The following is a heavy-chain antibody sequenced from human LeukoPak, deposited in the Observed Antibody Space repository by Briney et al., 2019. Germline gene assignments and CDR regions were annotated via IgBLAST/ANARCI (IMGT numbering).Heavy chain of an antibody. CDR2: IKQDGSEK. CDR1: GFTFSSYW. D-gene: IGHD6-19*01. V-gene: IGHV3-7*01. J-gene: IGHJ4*02. CDR3: ASRGIAVAGRETNNDY. Sequence: GGSLRLSCAASGFTFSSYWMSWVRQAPGKGLEWVANIKQDGSEKYYVDSVKGRFTISRDNSKNTLYLQMNSLRAEDTAVYYCASRGIAVAGRETNNDYWGQGTLVTVSS.